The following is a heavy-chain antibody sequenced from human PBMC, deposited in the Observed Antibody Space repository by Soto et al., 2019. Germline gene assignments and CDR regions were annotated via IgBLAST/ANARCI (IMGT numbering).Heavy chain of an antibody. D-gene: IGHD2-2*01. CDR2: ISGSGGST. V-gene: IGHV3-23*01. Sequence: PGGSLRLSCAASGFTFSSYAMSWVRQAPGKGLEWVSAISGSGGSTYYADSVKGRFTISRDNSKNTLYLQMNSLRAEDTAVYYCAKASSRCSSTSCYGSDYWGQGTLVTVSS. CDR1: GFTFSSYA. J-gene: IGHJ4*02. CDR3: AKASSRCSSTSCYGSDY.